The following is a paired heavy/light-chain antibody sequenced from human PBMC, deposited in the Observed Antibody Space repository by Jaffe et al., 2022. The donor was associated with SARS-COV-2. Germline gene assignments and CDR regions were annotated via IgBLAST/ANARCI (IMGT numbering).Heavy chain of an antibody. J-gene: IGHJ4*02. Sequence: EVQLVESGGGLVQPGGSLRLSCAASGFTFSSYAMSWVRQAPGKGLEWVSAISGSGGSTYYADSVKGRFTISRDNSKNTLYLQMNSLRAEDTAVYYCAKGGFGSAAAAMWSYFDYWGQGTLVTVSS. CDR3: AKGGFGSAAAAMWSYFDY. V-gene: IGHV3-23*04. CDR1: GFTFSSYA. D-gene: IGHD6-13*01. CDR2: ISGSGGST.
Light chain of an antibody. V-gene: IGKV3-20*01. CDR3: QQYGSSPLEYT. Sequence: EIVLTQSPGTLSLSPGERATLSCRASQSVSSSYLAWYQQKPGQAPRLLIYGASSRATGIPDRFSGSGSGTDFTLTISRLEPEDFAVYYCQQYGSSPLEYTFGQGTKLEIK. CDR1: QSVSSSY. CDR2: GAS. J-gene: IGKJ2*01.